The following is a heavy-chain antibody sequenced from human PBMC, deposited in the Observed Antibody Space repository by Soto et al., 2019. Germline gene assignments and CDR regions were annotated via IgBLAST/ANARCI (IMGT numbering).Heavy chain of an antibody. V-gene: IGHV1-18*04. CDR1: GFSFSIYW. J-gene: IGHJ5*02. D-gene: IGHD4-17*01. CDR2: ISTFNGNT. Sequence: GASVKVSCKASGFSFSIYWMHWVRQAPGQGLEWMGLISTFNGNTKYAGNFEGRVTMTTDTSTTTAYMELTSLRFDDTAVYFCARGTVTSGRWFGPSGQGTLVTVST. CDR3: ARGTVTSGRWFGP.